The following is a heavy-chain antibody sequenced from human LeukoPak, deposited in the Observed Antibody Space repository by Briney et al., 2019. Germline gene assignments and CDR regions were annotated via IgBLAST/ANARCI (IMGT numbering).Heavy chain of an antibody. V-gene: IGHV4-34*01. CDR3: ARRANYDFWSGSWALDY. J-gene: IGHJ4*02. CDR1: GGSFSGYY. D-gene: IGHD3-3*01. Sequence: PSETLSLTCAVYGGSFSGYYWSWIRQPPGKGLEWIGEINHSGSTNYNPSLKSRVTISVDTSKNQFSLKLGSVTAADTAVYYCARRANYDFWSGSWALDYWGQGTLVTVSS. CDR2: INHSGST.